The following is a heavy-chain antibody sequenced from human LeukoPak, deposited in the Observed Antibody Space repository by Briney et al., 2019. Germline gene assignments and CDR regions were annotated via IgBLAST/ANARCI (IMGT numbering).Heavy chain of an antibody. D-gene: IGHD3-16*02. J-gene: IGHJ4*02. CDR3: ARHRKTMYRYRGFDY. CDR1: GGSFSGYY. Sequence: SETLSLTCAVYGGSFSGYYWSWIRQPPGKGLEWIGEINHSGSTNYNPSLKSRVTISVDTSKNQFSLKLSSVTAADTAVYYCARHRKTMYRYRGFDYWGQGTLVTVSS. CDR2: INHSGST. V-gene: IGHV4-34*01.